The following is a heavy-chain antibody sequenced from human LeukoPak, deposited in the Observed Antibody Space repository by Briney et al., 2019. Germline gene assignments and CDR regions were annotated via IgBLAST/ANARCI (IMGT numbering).Heavy chain of an antibody. V-gene: IGHV1-18*01. CDR3: AKDYYYDSSGYYYGASFDY. CDR1: GYTFINYG. Sequence: ASVKVSCKASGYTFINYGISWVRQAPGQGLEWMGWISAYNGNTNYAQKLQGRVTMTTDTSTSTAYMELRSLRSDDTAVYYCAKDYYYDSSGYYYGASFDYWGQGTLVTVSS. CDR2: ISAYNGNT. D-gene: IGHD3-22*01. J-gene: IGHJ4*02.